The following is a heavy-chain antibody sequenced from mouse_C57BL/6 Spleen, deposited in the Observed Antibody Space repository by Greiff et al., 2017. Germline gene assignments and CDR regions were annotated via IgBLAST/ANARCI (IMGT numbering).Heavy chain of an antibody. CDR3: ARGLSMDY. J-gene: IGHJ4*01. CDR1: GFTFSDYG. Sequence: VQLKESGGGLVKPGGSLKLSCAASGFTFSDYGMHWVRQAPEKGLEWVAYISSGSSTIYYADTVKGRFTISRDNAKNTLFLHMTSLRSEDTAMYYCARGLSMDYWGQGTSVTVSS. V-gene: IGHV5-17*01. CDR2: ISSGSSTI.